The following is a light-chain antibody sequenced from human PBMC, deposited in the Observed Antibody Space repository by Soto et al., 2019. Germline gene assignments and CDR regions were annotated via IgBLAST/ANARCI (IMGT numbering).Light chain of an antibody. J-gene: IGKJ2*01. CDR1: QSISSS. CDR2: AAS. Sequence: DIQMTQSPSSLSASVGDGVTITCRASQSISSSLNWYQQKPGEAPKLLIFAASTLQSGVPSRFSGSGSGTHFTLTISSLQPEDFATYYCQQSYNTPNTFGQGTKLEIK. CDR3: QQSYNTPNT. V-gene: IGKV1-39*01.